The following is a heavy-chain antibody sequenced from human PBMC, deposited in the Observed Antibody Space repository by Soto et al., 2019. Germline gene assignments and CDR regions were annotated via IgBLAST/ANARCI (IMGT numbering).Heavy chain of an antibody. J-gene: IGHJ4*02. D-gene: IGHD6-19*01. CDR3: ARVSSQWLVGNDY. V-gene: IGHV5-51*01. CDR1: GYSFTSYW. Sequence: PGEALKISCKGSGYSFTSYWIGWVRQMPWKGLEWMGIIYPGDSDTRYSPSFQGQVTISADKSISTAYLQWSSLKASDTAMYYCARVSSQWLVGNDYCGQATLVTVS. CDR2: IYPGDSDT.